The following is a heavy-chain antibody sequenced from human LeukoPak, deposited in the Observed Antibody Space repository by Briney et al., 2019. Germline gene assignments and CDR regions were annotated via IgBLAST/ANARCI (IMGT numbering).Heavy chain of an antibody. CDR1: GFTFSTYW. CDR2: MRRDGNEI. V-gene: IGHV3-7*03. Sequence: GSLRLSCSASGFTFSTYWMSWVRQAPGKGLEWVANMRRDGNEIYYLDSVRGRFTISRDNAKNSLYLQMNSLSAEDTAVYYCARDPDEMLGVSFDFWGQGTLVTVSS. CDR3: ARDPDEMLGVSFDF. D-gene: IGHD3-10*01. J-gene: IGHJ4*02.